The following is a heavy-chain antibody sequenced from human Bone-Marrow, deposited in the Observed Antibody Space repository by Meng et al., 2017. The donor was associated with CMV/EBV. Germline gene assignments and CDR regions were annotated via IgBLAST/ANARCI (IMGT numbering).Heavy chain of an antibody. J-gene: IGHJ6*02. CDR1: GYSFTSYW. D-gene: IGHD6-13*01. V-gene: IGHV5-51*01. CDR3: ARNLGSWYPNYYYGMDV. Sequence: GESLKLSCKGSGYSFTSYWIGWVRQMPGKGLEWMGIIYPGDSDTRYSPSFQGQVTISADKSISTAYLQWSSLKASDTAMYYCARNLGSWYPNYYYGMDVWGQGTTVTVSS. CDR2: IYPGDSDT.